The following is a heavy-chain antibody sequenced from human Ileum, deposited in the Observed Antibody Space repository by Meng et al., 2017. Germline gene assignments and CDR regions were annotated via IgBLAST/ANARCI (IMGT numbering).Heavy chain of an antibody. CDR1: GYNFTSYY. CDR2: INPSGGST. J-gene: IGHJ4*02. V-gene: IGHV1-46*01. CDR3: ARVGAVASFDY. D-gene: IGHD6-19*01. Sequence: QVQLVQSGAEVKKPGVSVKVSCKASGYNFTSYYMHWVRQAPGQGLEWMGIINPSGGSTSYAQKFQGRVTMTRDTSTSTVYMELSSLRSEDTAVYYCARVGAVASFDYWGQGTLVTVFS.